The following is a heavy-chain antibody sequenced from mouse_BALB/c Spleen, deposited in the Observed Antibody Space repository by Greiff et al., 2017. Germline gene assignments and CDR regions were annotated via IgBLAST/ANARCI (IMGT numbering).Heavy chain of an antibody. Sequence: EVNLVESGGGLVQPGGSRKLSCAASGFTFSSFGMHWVRQAPEKGLEWVAYISSGSSTIYYADTVKGRFTISRDNPKNTLFLQMTSLRSEDTAMYYCARSHYALYAMDYWGQGTSVTVSS. J-gene: IGHJ4*01. CDR2: ISSGSSTI. V-gene: IGHV5-17*02. CDR3: ARSHYALYAMDY. CDR1: GFTFSSFG. D-gene: IGHD1-1*02.